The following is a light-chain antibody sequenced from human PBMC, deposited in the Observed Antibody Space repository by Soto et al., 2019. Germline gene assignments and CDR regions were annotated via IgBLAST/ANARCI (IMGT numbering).Light chain of an antibody. V-gene: IGLV2-14*01. Sequence: QSALTQPASVSGSPGQSITISCTGTSSDVGGYNYVSWYQQHPGKAPKLMIYEVSNRSSGVSNRFSGSKSGNTASLTISGLQAEDEADYYCSSYTSSSTLWVFGGGTQLTVL. CDR1: SSDVGGYNY. CDR3: SSYTSSSTLWV. CDR2: EVS. J-gene: IGLJ3*02.